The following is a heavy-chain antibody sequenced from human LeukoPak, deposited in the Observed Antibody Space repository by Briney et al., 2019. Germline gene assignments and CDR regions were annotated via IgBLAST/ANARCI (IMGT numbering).Heavy chain of an antibody. Sequence: SGGSLRLSCAASGFTFSSYGMHWVRQSPGKGLEWVAFIRYDGSNKYYADSVKGRFTISRDNAKNSLYLQMDSLRAEDTAVYYCARDYSGSSYIAFDVWGQGAMVTVSS. CDR2: IRYDGSNK. D-gene: IGHD3-10*01. V-gene: IGHV3-30*02. CDR3: ARDYSGSSYIAFDV. J-gene: IGHJ3*01. CDR1: GFTFSSYG.